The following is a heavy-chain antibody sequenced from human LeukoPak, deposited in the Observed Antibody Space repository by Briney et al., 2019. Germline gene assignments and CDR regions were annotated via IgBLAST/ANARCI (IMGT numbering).Heavy chain of an antibody. CDR1: GFTFSSYG. J-gene: IGHJ4*02. V-gene: IGHV3-30*02. Sequence: GGSLRLSCAASGFTFSSYGMHWVRQAPGKGLEWVAFIRYDGTNRYYSDSVKGRFTISRDNSKNTLYLQMNSLRAEDTAVYYCAKSYSGSYDFDYWGQGTLATVSS. CDR3: AKSYSGSYDFDY. D-gene: IGHD1-26*01. CDR2: IRYDGTNR.